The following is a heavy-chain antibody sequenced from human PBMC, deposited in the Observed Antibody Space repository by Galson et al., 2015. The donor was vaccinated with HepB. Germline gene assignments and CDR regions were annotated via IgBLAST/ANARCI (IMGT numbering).Heavy chain of an antibody. V-gene: IGHV3-30*18. CDR1: GFTFSSYG. J-gene: IGHJ4*02. CDR3: AKDSSSWDVFDY. CDR2: ISYDGSNK. D-gene: IGHD6-13*01. Sequence: SLRLSCAASGFTFSSYGMHWVRQAPGKGLEWVAVISYDGSNKYYADSVKGRFTISRDNSKNTLYLQMNSLRAEDTAVYYCAKDSSSWDVFDYWGQGTLVTVSS.